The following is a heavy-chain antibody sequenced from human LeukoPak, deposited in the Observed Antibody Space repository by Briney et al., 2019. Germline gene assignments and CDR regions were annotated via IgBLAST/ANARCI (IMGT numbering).Heavy chain of an antibody. CDR1: GGSISSYY. V-gene: IGHV4-4*07. D-gene: IGHD4-17*01. J-gene: IGHJ4*02. CDR3: ARVWGGDYEYYFDY. Sequence: PSETLSLTCTVSGGSISSYYRSWIRQPAGKGLEWIGRIYTSGSTNYNPSLKCRDTKSVDTSMSQYSPRLSAVTAADTPVYYCARVWGGDYEYYFDYWGQGSLVTVSS. CDR2: IYTSGST.